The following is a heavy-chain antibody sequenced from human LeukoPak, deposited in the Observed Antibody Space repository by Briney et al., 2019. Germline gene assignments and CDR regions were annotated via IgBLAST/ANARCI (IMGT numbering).Heavy chain of an antibody. V-gene: IGHV3-23*01. Sequence: PGGSLRLSCAASGFTFSSYAMSWVRQAPGKGLEWVSAISGSSGSTYYADSVKGRFTISRDNSKNTLYLQMNSLRAEDTAVYYCATHGGGGGIAAAGWGQGTLVTVSS. D-gene: IGHD6-13*01. CDR1: GFTFSSYA. CDR2: ISGSSGST. J-gene: IGHJ4*02. CDR3: ATHGGGGGIAAAG.